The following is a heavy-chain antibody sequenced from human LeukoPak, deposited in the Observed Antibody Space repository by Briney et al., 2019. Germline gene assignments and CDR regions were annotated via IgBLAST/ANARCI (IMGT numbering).Heavy chain of an antibody. CDR1: GYSFTSYW. CDR2: IYPGDSDT. Sequence: GESLKISCKGSGYSFTSYWIGWVRQMPGKGLEWMGIIYPGDSDTRYSPSFQGQVTISADKSISTAYLQWSSLKASDTAMYYCARRYCSSTSCFRTNWFDPWGQGTLVTVSP. CDR3: ARRYCSSTSCFRTNWFDP. D-gene: IGHD2-2*01. V-gene: IGHV5-51*01. J-gene: IGHJ5*02.